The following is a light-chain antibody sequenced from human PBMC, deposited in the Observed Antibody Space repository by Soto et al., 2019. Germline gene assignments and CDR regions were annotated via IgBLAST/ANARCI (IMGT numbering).Light chain of an antibody. V-gene: IGKV4-1*01. CDR3: HQYYSTPWT. CDR2: WAS. J-gene: IGKJ1*01. Sequence: DIVMTQSPDSLAVSLGERATINCTSSQNVLYSSNKNYLAWFQQKPGQPPKLLIYWASTRGSGVPDRFSGSGSETDFTLTISSLQAEDVAVYYCHQYYSTPWTFGQGTKVEIK. CDR1: QNVLYSSNKNY.